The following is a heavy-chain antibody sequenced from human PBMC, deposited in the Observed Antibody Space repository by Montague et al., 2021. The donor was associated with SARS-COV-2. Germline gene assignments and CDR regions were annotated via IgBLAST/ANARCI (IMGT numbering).Heavy chain of an antibody. CDR1: GGSISRGYYY. J-gene: IGHJ4*02. V-gene: IGHV4-61*02. CDR3: ARGGDTGVVTVTGGFDS. Sequence: TLSLTCTVSGGSISRGYYYWSWIRLPAWKGLEWIGRIYRSGSPNYNPSLESRVFLSVDTSRNKFSMNLTSVTAADTAMCYCARGGDTGVVTVTGGFDSWGQGTMVIVSS. CDR2: IYRSGSP. D-gene: IGHD5-18*01.